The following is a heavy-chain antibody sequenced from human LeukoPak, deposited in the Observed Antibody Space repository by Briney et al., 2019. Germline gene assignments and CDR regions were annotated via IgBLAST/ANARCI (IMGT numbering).Heavy chain of an antibody. CDR3: TRDRVPAAMRYYYGMDV. CDR2: TYYRSKWYN. V-gene: IGHV6-1*01. CDR1: GDSVSSNSAA. Sequence: PSQTLSLTCAISGDSVSSNSAAWNWIRQSPSRGLEWLGRTYYRSKWYNDYAVSVKSRITINPDTSKNQFSLQLNSVTPEDTAVYYCTRDRVPAAMRYYYGMDVWGQGTTVTVSS. D-gene: IGHD2-2*01. J-gene: IGHJ6*02.